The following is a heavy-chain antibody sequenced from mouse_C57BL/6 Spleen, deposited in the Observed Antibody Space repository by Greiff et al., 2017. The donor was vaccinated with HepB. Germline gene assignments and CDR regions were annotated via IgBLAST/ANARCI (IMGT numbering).Heavy chain of an antibody. CDR2: INPNNGGT. V-gene: IGHV1-18*01. D-gene: IGHD1-1*01. J-gene: IGHJ2*01. CDR3: ARRHYGSSSYYFDY. CDR1: GYTFTDYN. Sequence: EVQLQQSGPELVKPGASVKIPCKASGYTFTDYNMDWVKQSHGKSLEWIGDINPNNGGTIYNQKFKGKATLTVDKSSSTAYMELRSLTSEDTAVYYCARRHYGSSSYYFDYWGQGTTLTVSS.